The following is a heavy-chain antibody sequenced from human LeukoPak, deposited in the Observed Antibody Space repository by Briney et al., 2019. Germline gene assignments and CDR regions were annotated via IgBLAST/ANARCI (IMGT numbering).Heavy chain of an antibody. Sequence: SETLSLTCTVSGGSISSTSNYWGWIRQPPGKGLEWIGSIYYSGSTYYNPSLKSRVTISVYTSKKQFSLKLSSVTATDTAVYFCARKSTLYGDGAFDCWGQGTLVTVSS. V-gene: IGHV4-39*07. CDR1: GGSISSTSNY. J-gene: IGHJ4*02. D-gene: IGHD2/OR15-2a*01. CDR2: IYYSGST. CDR3: ARKSTLYGDGAFDC.